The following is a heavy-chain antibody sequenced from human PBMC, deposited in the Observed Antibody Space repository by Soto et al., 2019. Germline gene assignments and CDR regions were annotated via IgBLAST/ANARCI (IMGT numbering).Heavy chain of an antibody. D-gene: IGHD2-15*01. CDR2: VSSSGSTI. J-gene: IGHJ4*01. V-gene: IGHV3-11*01. CDR1: GFTFSDFY. CDR3: AREYTTNVVGPPGY. Sequence: QVQLVESGGGLVKPGGSLRLSCAASGFTFSDFYMTWIRQAPGKGLEWVAYVSSSGSTIFYADSVKGRFTISRDNANNSLFLEMSSLRAEDTAVYYCAREYTTNVVGPPGYWGHGTLVIVSS.